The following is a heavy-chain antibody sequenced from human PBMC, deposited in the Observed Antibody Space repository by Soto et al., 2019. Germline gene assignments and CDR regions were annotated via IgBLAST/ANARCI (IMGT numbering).Heavy chain of an antibody. CDR1: GGSISSSSYY. CDR3: AHGGEPPLSY. D-gene: IGHD3-16*01. CDR2: IYYSGST. J-gene: IGHJ4*02. V-gene: IGHV4-39*01. Sequence: PSETLSLTCTVSGGSISSSSYYWGWIRQPPGKGLEWIGSIYYSGSTYYNPSLKSRVTISVDTSKNQFSLKLSSVTAADTAVYYCAHGGEPPLSYWGQGTLVTVSS.